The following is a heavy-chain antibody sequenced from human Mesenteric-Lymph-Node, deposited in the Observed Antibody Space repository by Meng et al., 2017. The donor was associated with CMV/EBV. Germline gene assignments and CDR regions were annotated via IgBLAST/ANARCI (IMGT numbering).Heavy chain of an antibody. J-gene: IGHJ4*02. CDR3: ARVKAVAGEPLDY. CDR1: GFTFSSYA. CDR2: ISYDGSNK. V-gene: IGHV3-30*04. D-gene: IGHD6-19*01. Sequence: GESLKISCAASGFTFSSYAMHWVRQAPGKGLEWVAVISYDGSNKYYADSVKGRFTISRDKSKNTLYLQMNSLRAEDTAVYYCARVKAVAGEPLDYWGQGTLVTVSS.